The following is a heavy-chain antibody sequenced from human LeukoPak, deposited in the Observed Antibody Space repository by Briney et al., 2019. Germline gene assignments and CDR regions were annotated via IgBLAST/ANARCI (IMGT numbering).Heavy chain of an antibody. CDR1: VFSFTKFG. CDR3: AREENGGEYVFDY. J-gene: IGHJ4*02. D-gene: IGHD2-8*01. Sequence: GGSLRLPCAASVFSFTKFGMHWVRQAPGKGLEWVSYISSSGSTIYYADSVKGRFTISRDNAKNSLYLQMNSLRAEDTAVYYCAREENGGEYVFDYWGQGTLVTVSS. CDR2: ISSSGSTI. V-gene: IGHV3-48*04.